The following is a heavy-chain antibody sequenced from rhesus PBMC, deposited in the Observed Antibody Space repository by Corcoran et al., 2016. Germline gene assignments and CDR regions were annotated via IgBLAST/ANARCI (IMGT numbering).Heavy chain of an antibody. CDR1: GGTISSGYYY. CDR2: IYSKSEST. CDR3: ARDSGVVVVVSATDAFDF. V-gene: IGHV4S12*01. Sequence: QVQLQESGPGVVKPSETLSLTCAVSGGTISSGYYYWSWIRQPPGKGLEWFGGIYSKSESTNYNHSLKSRVTISKDTSKNQFSLKLSSVTATDTAVDYCARDSGVVVVVSATDAFDFWGQGLRVTVSS. D-gene: IGHD2-39*02. J-gene: IGHJ3*01.